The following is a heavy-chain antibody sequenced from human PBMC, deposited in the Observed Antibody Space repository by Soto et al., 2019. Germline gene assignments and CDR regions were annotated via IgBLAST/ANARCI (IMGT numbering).Heavy chain of an antibody. V-gene: IGHV3-30-3*01. CDR2: ISYDGSNK. D-gene: IGHD6-19*01. J-gene: IGHJ6*02. CDR3: ARDRREDYRSGWPWYSYYYYGMDV. CDR1: GFTFSSYA. Sequence: GGSLRLSCAASGFTFSSYAMHWVRQAPGKGLEWGAVISYDGSNKYYADSVKGRFTISRDNSKNTLYLQMNSPRAEDTAVYYCARDRREDYRSGWPWYSYYYYGMDVWGQGTTVTVSS.